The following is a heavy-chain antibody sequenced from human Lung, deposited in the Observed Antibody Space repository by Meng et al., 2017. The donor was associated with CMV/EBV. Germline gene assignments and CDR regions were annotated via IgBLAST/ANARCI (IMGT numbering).Heavy chain of an antibody. CDR1: GYTFASYG. CDR2: FVNNVDT. CDR3: ARGTPGRSYSDY. D-gene: IGHD3-10*01. J-gene: IGHJ4*02. V-gene: IGHV1-18*01. Sequence: QVNLLRAGPEVKKPGASVRVSCEASGYTFASYGISWLRQAPGQGLEWMGWFVNNVDTYSAQKFQGRVTMTTDTHTSTAFMELRSLRSDDTAVYYCARGTPGRSYSDYWGQGTLVTVSS.